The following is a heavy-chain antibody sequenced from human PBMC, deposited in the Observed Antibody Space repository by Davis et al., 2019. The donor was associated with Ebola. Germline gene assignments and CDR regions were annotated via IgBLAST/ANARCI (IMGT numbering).Heavy chain of an antibody. CDR3: ASGLRGYSYGNWFDP. D-gene: IGHD5-18*01. CDR2: VWNDGSHE. J-gene: IGHJ5*02. Sequence: PGGSLRLSCAASGFAFSTYGMHWVRQAPGKGPEWVALVWNDGSHEAYADSVKGRFTISRDNAENSLYLQMNSLRAEDTAVYYCASGLRGYSYGNWFDPWGQGTLVTVSS. CDR1: GFAFSTYG. V-gene: IGHV3-33*03.